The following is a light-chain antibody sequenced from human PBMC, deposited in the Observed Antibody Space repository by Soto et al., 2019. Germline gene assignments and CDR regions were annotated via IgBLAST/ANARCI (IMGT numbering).Light chain of an antibody. J-gene: IGLJ1*01. Sequence: QTVVTQESSFSVSPGGTVTITCGLISGSVSTAHNPNWYQQTPGQAPRTLIYSTSTRSSGVPDRFSGSILGNKAALTITGAQADDESDYYCALFMGNGISVFGTRTKVTVL. V-gene: IGLV8-61*01. CDR3: ALFMGNGISV. CDR2: STS. CDR1: SGSVSTAHN.